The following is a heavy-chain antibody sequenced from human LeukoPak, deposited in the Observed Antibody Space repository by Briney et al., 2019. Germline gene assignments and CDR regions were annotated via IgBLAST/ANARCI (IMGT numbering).Heavy chain of an antibody. CDR3: ARDVVGGYCSDGDCYTGGDY. CDR1: GFTFSSYA. V-gene: IGHV3-23*01. Sequence: GGSLRLSCAASGFTFSSYAMTWVRQAPXKXXEWVSAVSGSGXSTFYADSVKGRFTISRDNSRNTLYLQMNSLRAEDTAVYYCARDVVGGYCSDGDCYTGGDYWGQGTLVTVSS. J-gene: IGHJ4*02. CDR2: VSGSGXST. D-gene: IGHD2-15*01.